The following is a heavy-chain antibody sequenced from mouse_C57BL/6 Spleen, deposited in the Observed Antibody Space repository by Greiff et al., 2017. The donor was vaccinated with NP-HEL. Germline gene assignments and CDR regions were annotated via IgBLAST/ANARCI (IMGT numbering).Heavy chain of an antibody. CDR1: GYTFTSYW. J-gene: IGHJ1*03. CDR3: TSGDYDDWYFDV. D-gene: IGHD2-4*01. Sequence: DVKLQESGTVLARPGASVKMSCKTSGYTFTSYWMHWVKQRPGQGLEWIGDIYPGNSDTSYNQKFKGKAKLTAVTSASTAYMELSSLTNEDSAVYYCTSGDYDDWYFDVWGTGTTVTVSS. CDR2: IYPGNSDT. V-gene: IGHV1-5*01.